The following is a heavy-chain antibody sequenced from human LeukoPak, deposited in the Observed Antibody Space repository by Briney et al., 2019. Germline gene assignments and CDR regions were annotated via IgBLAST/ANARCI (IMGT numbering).Heavy chain of an antibody. Sequence: SQTLSLTCAISRDSVSSNSAAWNWIRQSPSRGLEWLGRTYYRSKWYNDYAVSVKSRITINPDTSKNQFSLQLNSVTPEDTAVYYCARDRITMVRGVITYFDYWGQGTLVTVSS. V-gene: IGHV6-1*01. J-gene: IGHJ4*02. D-gene: IGHD3-10*01. CDR3: ARDRITMVRGVITYFDY. CDR1: RDSVSSNSAA. CDR2: TYYRSKWYN.